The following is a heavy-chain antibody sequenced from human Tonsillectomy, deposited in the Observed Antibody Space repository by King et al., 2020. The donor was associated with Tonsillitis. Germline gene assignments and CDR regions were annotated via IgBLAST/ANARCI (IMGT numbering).Heavy chain of an antibody. CDR1: GFTFSSYG. D-gene: IGHD3-22*01. CDR3: AKVAYYYDSSGYYPRPGDY. CDR2: ISYDGRNK. V-gene: IGHV3-30*18. Sequence: QLVQSGGGVVQPGRSLRLSCAASGFTFSSYGMHWVRQAPGKGLEWVAVISYDGRNKYYADSVKGRFTISRDNSKNTLYLQMNSLRAEDTAVYYCAKVAYYYDSSGYYPRPGDYWGQGTLVTVSS. J-gene: IGHJ4*02.